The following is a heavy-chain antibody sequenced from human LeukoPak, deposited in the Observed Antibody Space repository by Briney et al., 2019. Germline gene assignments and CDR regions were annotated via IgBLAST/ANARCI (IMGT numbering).Heavy chain of an antibody. Sequence: GGSLRLSCAASGFTFSSYNMNWVRQAPGKGLEWVSYISTSSSTIYYADSVKGRFTISRVNAKNSLYLQMNSLRAEDTAVYYCARENNYYYYGMDVWGQGTTVTVPS. V-gene: IGHV3-48*04. CDR3: ARENNYYYYGMDV. CDR1: GFTFSSYN. CDR2: ISTSSSTI. D-gene: IGHD2/OR15-2a*01. J-gene: IGHJ6*02.